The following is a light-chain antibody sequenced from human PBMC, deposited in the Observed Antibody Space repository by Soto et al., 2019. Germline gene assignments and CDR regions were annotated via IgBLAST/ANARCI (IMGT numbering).Light chain of an antibody. V-gene: IGKV3-11*01. CDR1: QSVSSY. Sequence: EIVLTQSPATLSLSPGERATLSCRASQSVSSYLAWYQQKPGQAPRLLIYDASNRATVIPARFSGSVSGTDFALTISNLEPEDFAVYYCQQRSNRPLTFGGGTKVAIK. J-gene: IGKJ4*01. CDR3: QQRSNRPLT. CDR2: DAS.